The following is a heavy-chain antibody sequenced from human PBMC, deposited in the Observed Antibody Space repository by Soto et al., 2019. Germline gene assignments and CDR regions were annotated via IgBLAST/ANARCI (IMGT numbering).Heavy chain of an antibody. CDR1: GFTFTNYE. Sequence: EVQLVESGGGLVRPGGSLRLSCAASGFTFTNYEMNWVRQAPGKGLEWISYISSSGKTISYADSVKGRFTISRDNAKNSLYLPMNSLRAEDTAVYYCARDPEKYSGSDLGIDYWGQGTLVTVSS. D-gene: IGHD5-12*01. CDR2: ISSSGKTI. V-gene: IGHV3-48*03. CDR3: ARDPEKYSGSDLGIDY. J-gene: IGHJ4*02.